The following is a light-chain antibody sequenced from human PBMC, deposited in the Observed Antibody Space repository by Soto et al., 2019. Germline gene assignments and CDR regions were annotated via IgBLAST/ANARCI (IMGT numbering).Light chain of an antibody. J-gene: IGLJ1*01. CDR2: EVS. CDR1: SSDVGGYNY. V-gene: IGLV2-14*01. Sequence: QSALTQPASVSGSPGQSITISCTGTSSDVGGYNYVSWYQQHPGKAPKLIIYEVSNRPSGVSNRFSGSKSGNTASLTISGLQAEDEADYYCSSFASSIPLYVFGTGTKVTVL. CDR3: SSFASSIPLYV.